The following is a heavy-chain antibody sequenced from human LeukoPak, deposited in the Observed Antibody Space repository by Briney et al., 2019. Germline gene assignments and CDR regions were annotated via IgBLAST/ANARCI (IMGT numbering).Heavy chain of an antibody. V-gene: IGHV1-18*01. J-gene: IGHJ1*01. Sequence: GASVKVSCKASGYTFTSYGISWVRQAPGQGLEWMGWISAYNGNTNYAQKLQGRVTMTRNTSISTAYMELSSLRSEDTAVYYCARDYYYDSSSQHWGQGTLVTVSS. CDR2: ISAYNGNT. CDR3: ARDYYYDSSSQH. D-gene: IGHD3-22*01. CDR1: GYTFTSYG.